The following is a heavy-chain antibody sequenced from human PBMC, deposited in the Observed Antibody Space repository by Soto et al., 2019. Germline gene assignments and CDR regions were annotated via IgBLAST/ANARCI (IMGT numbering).Heavy chain of an antibody. CDR2: IFHDGNT. D-gene: IGHD2-8*02. Sequence: SETLSLTCAVSGASIGSGGWCSWVRQPPGKGLEWIAEIFHDGNTNYSPSLKSRVTISVDKSQNQFSLNAYSVTAADTAVYYCARHEGWTGPDQWGQGTLVTAPQ. J-gene: IGHJ5*02. CDR1: GASIGSGGW. CDR3: ARHEGWTGPDQ. V-gene: IGHV4-4*02.